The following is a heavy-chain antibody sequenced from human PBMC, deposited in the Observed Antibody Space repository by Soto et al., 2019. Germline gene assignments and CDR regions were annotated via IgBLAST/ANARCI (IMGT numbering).Heavy chain of an antibody. V-gene: IGHV1-2*02. Sequence: QVQLVQSGAEVKKPGASVKVSCKASGYTFTGYYMHWVRQAPGQGLEWMGWINPNSGGTNYAQKFQGRVTMTRDTSISTAYMELSRLRSDDTAVYYCARVLCSSTSCYRPWGAFDIWGQGTMVTVSS. D-gene: IGHD2-2*01. J-gene: IGHJ3*02. CDR3: ARVLCSSTSCYRPWGAFDI. CDR2: INPNSGGT. CDR1: GYTFTGYY.